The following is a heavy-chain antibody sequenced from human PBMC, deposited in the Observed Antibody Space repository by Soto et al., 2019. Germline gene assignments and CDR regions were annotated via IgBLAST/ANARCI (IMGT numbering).Heavy chain of an antibody. D-gene: IGHD3-10*01. CDR3: ARDQLWFEYFNTWGMDV. Sequence: QVQLQESGPGLVKPSGTLSLTCAVSGGSISSSNWWSWVRQPPGKGLEWIGEIYHSGSTNYNPSLKSRVTISVDKSKNQFSLKLSSVTAADTAVYYCARDQLWFEYFNTWGMDVWGQGTTVTVSS. CDR2: IYHSGST. V-gene: IGHV4-4*02. J-gene: IGHJ6*02. CDR1: GGSISSSNW.